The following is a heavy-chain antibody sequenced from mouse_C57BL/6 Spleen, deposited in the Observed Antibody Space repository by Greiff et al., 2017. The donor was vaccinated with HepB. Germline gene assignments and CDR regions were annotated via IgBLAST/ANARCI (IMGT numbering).Heavy chain of an antibody. CDR1: GFTFSSYG. J-gene: IGHJ2*01. V-gene: IGHV5-6*01. CDR3: ARAYYDYDAAYFDY. Sequence: EVKLVESGGDLVKPGGSLKLSCAASGFTFSSYGMSWVRQTPDKRLEWVATISSGGSYTYYPDSVKGRFTISRDNAKNTLYLQMSSLKSEDTAMYYCARAYYDYDAAYFDYWGQGTTRTVSS. CDR2: ISSGGSYT. D-gene: IGHD2-4*01.